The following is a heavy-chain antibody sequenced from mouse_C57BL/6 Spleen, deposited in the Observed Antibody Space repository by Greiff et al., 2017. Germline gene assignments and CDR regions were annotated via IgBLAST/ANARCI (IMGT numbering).Heavy chain of an antibody. Sequence: QVQLQQSGAELVKPGASVKLSCKASGYTFTSYWMHWVKQRPGQGLEWIGMIHPNSGSTNYNEKFKSKATLTVDKSSSTAYMQLSSLTSEDSAVYYWAREGYYGIDYWGQGTTLTVSS. D-gene: IGHD1-1*02. CDR3: AREGYYGIDY. CDR1: GYTFTSYW. J-gene: IGHJ2*01. V-gene: IGHV1-64*01. CDR2: IHPNSGST.